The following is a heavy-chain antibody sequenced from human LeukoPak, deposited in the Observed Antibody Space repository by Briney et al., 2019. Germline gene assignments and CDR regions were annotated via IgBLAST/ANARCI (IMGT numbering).Heavy chain of an antibody. CDR2: ISGSGGST. D-gene: IGHD1-1*01. J-gene: IGHJ4*02. Sequence: PGGSLRLSCAASGFTFSSYGMHWVRQAPGKGLEWVSAISGSGGSTYYADSVKGRFTISRDNSKNTLYLQMYSLRAEDTAVYYCAKVEGASKASVYWGQGALVTVSS. CDR3: AKVEGASKASVY. V-gene: IGHV3-23*01. CDR1: GFTFSSYG.